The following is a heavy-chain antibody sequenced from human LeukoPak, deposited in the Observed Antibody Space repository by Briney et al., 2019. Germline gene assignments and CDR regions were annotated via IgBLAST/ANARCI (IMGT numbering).Heavy chain of an antibody. J-gene: IGHJ4*02. D-gene: IGHD3-22*01. CDR2: ISSSSSTI. CDR1: GFTFSSYS. V-gene: IGHV3-48*01. Sequence: PGGSLRLSCAASGFTFSSYSMNWVRQAPGKGLEWVSYISSSSSTIYYADSVKGRFTISRDNAKNSLYLQMNSLRAEDTAVYYCAKAPDYYDSSGLIDYWGQGTLVTVSS. CDR3: AKAPDYYDSSGLIDY.